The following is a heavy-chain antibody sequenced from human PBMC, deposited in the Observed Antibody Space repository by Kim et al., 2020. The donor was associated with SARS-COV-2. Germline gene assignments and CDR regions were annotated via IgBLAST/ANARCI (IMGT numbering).Heavy chain of an antibody. D-gene: IGHD6-13*01. CDR1: GYSFTNYW. CDR3: ARHDIELAAAGTQFDY. CDR2: IYPGDSET. J-gene: IGHJ4*02. V-gene: IGHV5-51*01. Sequence: GESLKISCKGSGYSFTNYWIGWVRQMPGKGLEWMGIIYPGDSETRYSPSFQGQVTISADKSISTAYLQWSSLKASDTAMYYCARHDIELAAAGTQFDYWGQGTLVTVSS.